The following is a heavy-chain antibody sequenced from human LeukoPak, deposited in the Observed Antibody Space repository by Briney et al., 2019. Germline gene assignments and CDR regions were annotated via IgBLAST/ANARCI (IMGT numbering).Heavy chain of an antibody. CDR2: IRYDGSNK. J-gene: IGHJ4*02. Sequence: GGSLRLSCAASGFTFSSYGVHWVRQAPGKGLERVAFIRYDGSNKYYADSVKGRFTISRDNSKNTLYLQMNSLRAEDTAVYYCAKDSVWFGETNPFDYWGQGTLVTVSS. V-gene: IGHV3-30*02. CDR3: AKDSVWFGETNPFDY. CDR1: GFTFSSYG. D-gene: IGHD3-10*01.